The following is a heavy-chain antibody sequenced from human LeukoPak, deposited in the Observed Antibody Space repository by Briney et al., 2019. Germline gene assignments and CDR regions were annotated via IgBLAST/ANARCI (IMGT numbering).Heavy chain of an antibody. CDR3: ARDRVAVAARGGWFDP. CDR1: GFTFSSYW. Sequence: GGSLRLSCAASGFTFSSYWMSWVRQAPGKGLEWVANIKQDGSEKYYVDSVKGRFTISRDNAKNSLYLQMNSLRAEDTAVYYCARDRVAVAARGGWFDPWGQGTLVTVSS. D-gene: IGHD6-19*01. CDR2: IKQDGSEK. J-gene: IGHJ5*02. V-gene: IGHV3-7*01.